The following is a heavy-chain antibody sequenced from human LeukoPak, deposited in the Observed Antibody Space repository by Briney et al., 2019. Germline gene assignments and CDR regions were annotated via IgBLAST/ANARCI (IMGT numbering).Heavy chain of an antibody. D-gene: IGHD6-13*01. J-gene: IGHJ4*02. Sequence: EASVTVSCKVSGYTLTELSMHWVRQAPGKGREWMGGFDPEDGETIYAQKFQGRVTMTEDTSTDTAYMELSSLRSEDTAVYYCATPGQLVHGLDYWGQGTLVTVSS. CDR3: ATPGQLVHGLDY. CDR1: GYTLTELS. CDR2: FDPEDGET. V-gene: IGHV1-24*01.